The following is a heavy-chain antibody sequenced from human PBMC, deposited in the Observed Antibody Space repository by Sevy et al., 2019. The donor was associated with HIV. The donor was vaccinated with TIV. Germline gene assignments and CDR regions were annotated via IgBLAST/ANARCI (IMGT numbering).Heavy chain of an antibody. J-gene: IGHJ4*02. CDR1: GFTFSSYW. Sequence: GGSLRLSCAASGFTFSSYWMSWVRQAPGKGLEWVANIKQDGSEKYYVDSVKGRLTICRDNAKNSLYMQMNSLRAEDTAVYYCARDRPIFCSSTSCYRADYWVQGTLVTVSS. CDR2: IKQDGSEK. V-gene: IGHV3-7*01. D-gene: IGHD2-2*01. CDR3: ARDRPIFCSSTSCYRADY.